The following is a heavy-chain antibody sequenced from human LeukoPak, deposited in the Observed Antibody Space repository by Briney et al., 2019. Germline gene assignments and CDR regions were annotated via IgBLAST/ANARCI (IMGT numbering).Heavy chain of an antibody. CDR1: GSSISSYY. Sequence: PSETLSLTCTVSGSSISSYYWSWIRQPAGKGLEWIGRIYTSGSTNYNPSLKSRVTMSVDTSKNQFSLKLSSVTAADTAVYYCARDSWADDRTNNCGGDCYPPFFDPWGQGTLVTVSS. V-gene: IGHV4-4*07. J-gene: IGHJ5*02. CDR2: IYTSGST. CDR3: ARDSWADDRTNNCGGDCYPPFFDP. D-gene: IGHD2-21*02.